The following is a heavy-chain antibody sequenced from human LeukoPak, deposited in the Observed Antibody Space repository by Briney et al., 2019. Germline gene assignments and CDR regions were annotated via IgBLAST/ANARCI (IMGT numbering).Heavy chain of an antibody. J-gene: IGHJ4*02. D-gene: IGHD1-26*01. CDR3: ARGPRSGSYGY. Sequence: PSETLSLTCAVYGGSFSGYYWSWIRQPPGKGLEWIGEINHSGSTNYNPSLKSRVTISVDTSKNQFSLKLSSVTAADTAVYYCARGPRSGSYGYWGQGTLVTVSS. CDR2: INHSGST. CDR1: GGSFSGYY. V-gene: IGHV4-34*01.